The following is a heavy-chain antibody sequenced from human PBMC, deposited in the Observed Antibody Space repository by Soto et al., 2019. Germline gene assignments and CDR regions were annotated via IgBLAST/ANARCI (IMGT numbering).Heavy chain of an antibody. CDR2: IKSKTDGGTI. CDR1: DLSFSNAY. J-gene: IGHJ4*02. V-gene: IGHV3-15*07. Sequence: EVQLVESGGGLVKPGESLRLSCAASDLSFSNAYINWVRQAPGKGLEWVGRIKSKTDGGTIDYAAPVKGRFIISRDDSSNXVYLQMNSLKTEDTAVYYCTTRGALGFWGQGTLVTVSS. CDR3: TTRGALGF. D-gene: IGHD2-15*01.